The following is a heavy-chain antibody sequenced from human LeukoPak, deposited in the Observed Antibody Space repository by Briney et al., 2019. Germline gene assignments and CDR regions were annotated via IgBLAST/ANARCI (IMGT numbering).Heavy chain of an antibody. J-gene: IGHJ6*04. CDR2: IIPIFGTA. V-gene: IGHV1-69*13. CDR3: ARSDTEQQPSRGMDV. Sequence: SVKVSCTASGGTFSSYAISWVRQAPGQGLEWMGGIIPIFGTANYAQKFQGRVTITADESTSTAYMELSSLRSEDTAVYYCARSDTEQQPSRGMDVWGKGTTVTVSS. D-gene: IGHD6-13*01. CDR1: GGTFSSYA.